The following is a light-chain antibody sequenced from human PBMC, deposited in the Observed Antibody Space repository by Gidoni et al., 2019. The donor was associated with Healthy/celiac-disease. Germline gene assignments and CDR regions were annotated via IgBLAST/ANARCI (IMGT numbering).Light chain of an antibody. J-gene: IGKJ2*02. Sequence: DIVMTQSPDSLDVSLGERATINCKSSQGVLYSSNNKNYLAWYQQKPGQPPKLLIYWASTRESGVPDRFSGSGSGTDFTLTISSLQAEDVAVYYCQQYYSTPRTFXXXTKLEIK. CDR2: WAS. CDR1: QGVLYSSNNKNY. CDR3: QQYYSTPRT. V-gene: IGKV4-1*01.